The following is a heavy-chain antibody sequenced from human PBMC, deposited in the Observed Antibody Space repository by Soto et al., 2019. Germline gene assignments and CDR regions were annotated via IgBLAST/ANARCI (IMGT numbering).Heavy chain of an antibody. CDR1: GFTFSDYY. V-gene: IGHV3-11*06. Sequence: QVQLVESGGGLVKPGGSLRLSCAASGFTFSDYYMSWIRQAPGKGLEWVSYISSSSSYTNYADSVKGRFTISRDNAKNSLYLQMHSLRAEDTAVYYCARDFFGQQLGGHWFDPWGQGTLVTVSS. CDR2: ISSSSSYT. CDR3: ARDFFGQQLGGHWFDP. J-gene: IGHJ5*02. D-gene: IGHD6-13*01.